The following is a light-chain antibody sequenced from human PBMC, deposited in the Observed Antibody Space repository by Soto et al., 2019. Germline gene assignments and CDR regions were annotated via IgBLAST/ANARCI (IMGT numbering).Light chain of an antibody. Sequence: EIQMTQSPSPLSASAGDRVTITCRASQSLSTWLAWYQQRPGKPPKLVIYDASTLESGVPSRFSGGGSGTEFTLTISSLQPDDFATYYCQQYSIYPYSFGQGTKLEI. J-gene: IGKJ2*03. V-gene: IGKV1-5*01. CDR1: QSLSTW. CDR2: DAS. CDR3: QQYSIYPYS.